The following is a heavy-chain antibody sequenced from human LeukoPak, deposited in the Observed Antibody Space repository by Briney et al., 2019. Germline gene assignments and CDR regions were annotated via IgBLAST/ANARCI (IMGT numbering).Heavy chain of an antibody. CDR1: GGSFSGYY. V-gene: IGHV4-34*01. CDR2: INHSGST. CDR3: ARRRAYYDSRGYYSI. Sequence: SETLSLTCAVYGGSFSGYYWSWIRQPPGKGLEWIGEINHSGSTNYNPSLKSRVTISVDTSKNQFSLKLSSVTAADTAVYYCARRRAYYDSRGYYSIWGQGTLVTVSS. J-gene: IGHJ4*02. D-gene: IGHD3-22*01.